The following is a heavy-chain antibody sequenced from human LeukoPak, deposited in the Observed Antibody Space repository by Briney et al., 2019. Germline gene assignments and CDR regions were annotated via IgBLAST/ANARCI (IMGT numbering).Heavy chain of an antibody. V-gene: IGHV4-39*01. Sequence: PSETLSLTCTVSGGSITSQSDWWDWIRQPPGKGLDWIGSIYYTGITFYNPSLESRVTVSVDTSKNQFSLRLNSVTAADTAVYYCARRHPSGTYRFAPWGPGILVTVSS. CDR1: GGSITSQSDW. CDR3: ARRHPSGTYRFAP. CDR2: IYYTGIT. J-gene: IGHJ5*02. D-gene: IGHD1-1*01.